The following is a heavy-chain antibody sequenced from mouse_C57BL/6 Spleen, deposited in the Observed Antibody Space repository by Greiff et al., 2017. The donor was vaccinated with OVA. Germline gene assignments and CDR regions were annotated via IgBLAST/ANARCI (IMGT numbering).Heavy chain of an antibody. V-gene: IGHV7-3*01. J-gene: IGHJ3*01. D-gene: IGHD3-2*02. Sequence: EVQRVESGGGLVQPGGSLSLSCAASGFTFTDYYMSWVRQPPGKALEWLGFIRNKANGYTTEYSASVKGRFTISRDNSQSILYLQMNALRAEDSATYYCASRDSSGPFAYWGQGTLVTVSA. CDR3: ASRDSSGPFAY. CDR2: IRNKANGYTT. CDR1: GFTFTDYY.